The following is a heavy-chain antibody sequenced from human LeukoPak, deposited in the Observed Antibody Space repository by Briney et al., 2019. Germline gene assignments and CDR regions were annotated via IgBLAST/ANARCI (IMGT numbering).Heavy chain of an antibody. V-gene: IGHV1-69*05. CDR1: GYTFTSYY. D-gene: IGHD6-13*01. J-gene: IGHJ5*02. Sequence: GASVKVSCKASGYTFTSYYMHWVRQAPGRGLEWMGGIIPIFGTAYYAQKFQGRVTTTTDESTSTAYMELSSLRSEDTAVYYCARYSSSWYGFDPWGQGTLVTVSS. CDR3: ARYSSSWYGFDP. CDR2: IIPIFGTA.